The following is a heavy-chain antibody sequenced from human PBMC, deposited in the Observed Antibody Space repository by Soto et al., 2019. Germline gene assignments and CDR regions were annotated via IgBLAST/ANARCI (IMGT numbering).Heavy chain of an antibody. CDR1: GGSFKSGSYF. D-gene: IGHD3-16*01. Sequence: QVLLQEPGPGLLRPSETLSLTCSVSGGSFKSGSYFWSWIRQSPGKGLEWIGYVYYTGGTSYNPSLKSRVTISADTSKSQFSLILTSVTAADTAVYYCARDYDYFDHWGQGSLVTVSS. V-gene: IGHV4-61*01. CDR3: ARDYDYFDH. J-gene: IGHJ4*02. CDR2: VYYTGGT.